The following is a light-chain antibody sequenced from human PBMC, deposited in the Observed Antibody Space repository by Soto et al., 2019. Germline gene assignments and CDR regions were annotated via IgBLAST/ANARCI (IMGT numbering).Light chain of an antibody. CDR2: KAS. V-gene: IGKV1-5*03. Sequence: DIQMTQSPSTLSASVGDRVTITCRASQNIGRWLAWYQQKPGKAPKLLIYKASTLKSGVPSRFSGSGSGTEFTLTISSLQPDDFATYYCQHYNSYSEAFGQGTKVHIK. J-gene: IGKJ1*01. CDR1: QNIGRW. CDR3: QHYNSYSEA.